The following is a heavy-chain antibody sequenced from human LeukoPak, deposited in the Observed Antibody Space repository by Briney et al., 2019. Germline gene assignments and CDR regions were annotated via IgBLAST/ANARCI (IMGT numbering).Heavy chain of an antibody. V-gene: IGHV3-30*18. D-gene: IGHD2-2*01. CDR3: AKDMSALAGRAPVVQSDY. J-gene: IGHJ4*02. CDR1: GFTFSNYG. CDR2: TSYDGSNT. Sequence: PGRSLRLSCSASGFTFSNYGMQWVRQAPGKGLEWVALTSYDGSNTYYADSAKGRFTISRDNSKNTLYLQMNSLRVEDTAVYYCAKDMSALAGRAPVVQSDYWGQGTLVTVSS.